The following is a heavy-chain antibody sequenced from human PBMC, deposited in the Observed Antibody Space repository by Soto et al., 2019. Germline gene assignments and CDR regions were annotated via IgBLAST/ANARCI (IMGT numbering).Heavy chain of an antibody. CDR3: AKDPQYYDFWSGYADY. CDR1: GFTFSSYG. CDR2: ILYDGSNK. Sequence: GGSLRLSCAASGFTFSSYGMHWVRQAPGKGLEWVAVILYDGSNKYYADSVKGRFTISRDNSKNTLYLQMNSLRPEDTAVYYCAKDPQYYDFWSGYADYWGQGTLVTVSS. V-gene: IGHV3-30*18. J-gene: IGHJ4*02. D-gene: IGHD3-3*01.